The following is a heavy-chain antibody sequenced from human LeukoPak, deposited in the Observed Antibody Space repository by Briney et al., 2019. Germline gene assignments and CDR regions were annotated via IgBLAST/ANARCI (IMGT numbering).Heavy chain of an antibody. Sequence: KPSETLSLTCTVSGGSISSYYWSWIRQPPGKGLEWIGYIYYSGSTNYNPSLKSRVTISVDTSKNQFSLKLSSVTAADTAVYYRARHIVVVVAATWVWFDPWGQGTLVTVSS. CDR1: GGSISSYY. D-gene: IGHD2-15*01. V-gene: IGHV4-59*08. J-gene: IGHJ5*02. CDR2: IYYSGST. CDR3: ARHIVVVVAATWVWFDP.